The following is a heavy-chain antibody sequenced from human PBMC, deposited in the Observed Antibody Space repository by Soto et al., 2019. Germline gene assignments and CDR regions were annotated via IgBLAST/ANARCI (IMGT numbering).Heavy chain of an antibody. J-gene: IGHJ5*02. CDR3: ARTYIVVPPRGGPGWFDP. D-gene: IGHD2-2*01. Sequence: PSETLSLTCSVSGGSISSGYYYWSWIRQPPGKGLEWIGNIYYSGNTYYNPSLKSRVTISVDTSKNQFSLKLSSVTAADTAVYYCARTYIVVPPRGGPGWFDPWGQGTLVTVSS. V-gene: IGHV4-30-4*01. CDR2: IYYSGNT. CDR1: GGSISSGYYY.